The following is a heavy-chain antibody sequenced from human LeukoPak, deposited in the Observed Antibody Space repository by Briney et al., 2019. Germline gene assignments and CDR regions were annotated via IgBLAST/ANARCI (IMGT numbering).Heavy chain of an antibody. CDR2: IYYSGST. V-gene: IGHV4-59*01. J-gene: IGHJ4*02. Sequence: SETLSLTCTVSGGSISSYYWSWIRQPPGKGLERIGYIYYSGSTNYNPSLKSRVTMSVDTSKNQFSLRLSSVTAADTAVYYCAREGYTSGWYKTDYWGQGTLVTVSS. D-gene: IGHD6-19*01. CDR1: GGSISSYY. CDR3: AREGYTSGWYKTDY.